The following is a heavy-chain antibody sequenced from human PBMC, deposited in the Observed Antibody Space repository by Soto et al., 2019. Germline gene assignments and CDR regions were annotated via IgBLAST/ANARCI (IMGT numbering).Heavy chain of an antibody. CDR2: IIPIFGTA. CDR1: GGTFSSYA. V-gene: IGHV1-69*06. J-gene: IGHJ4*02. D-gene: IGHD3-22*01. CDR3: ARSYRLAHDSTLSFFDY. Sequence: VNLACKAAGGTFSSYAISWVRQAPGQGLEWMGGIIPIFGTANYAQKFQGRVTITADKSTSTAYMELSSLRSEFMAVYSCARSYRLAHDSTLSFFDYWGLG.